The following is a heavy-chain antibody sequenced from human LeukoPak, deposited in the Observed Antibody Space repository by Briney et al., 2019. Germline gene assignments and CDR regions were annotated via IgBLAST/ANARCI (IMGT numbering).Heavy chain of an antibody. CDR1: GFSFSNYW. V-gene: IGHV3-74*01. J-gene: IGHJ4*02. CDR3: ARDLVYGSGSCGH. Sequence: GGSVRLSCAASGFSFSNYWMQWVRQAPGKGLMWVSRINGEGGTSYADSVKGRFTISRDNAKNTVHLQMNSLRAEDTAVYYCARDLVYGSGSCGHWGQGTLVTVSS. CDR2: INGEGGT. D-gene: IGHD3-10*01.